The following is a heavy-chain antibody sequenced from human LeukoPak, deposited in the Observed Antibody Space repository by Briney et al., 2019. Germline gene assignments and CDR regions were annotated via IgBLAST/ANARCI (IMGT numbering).Heavy chain of an antibody. J-gene: IGHJ5*02. D-gene: IGHD2-2*01. CDR3: AKGGGSPSGAYCTSTNCHRFDP. CDR1: GFTFSGYA. CDR2: ISASGGST. V-gene: IGHV3-23*01. Sequence: GGPLRLSCAASGFTFSGYAMSWVRQAPGKGLEWVSAISASGGSTYYADSVKGRFTISRDNSKNTLYLQMSSLRADDTAIYYCAKGGGSPSGAYCTSTNCHRFDPWGQGTLVTVSS.